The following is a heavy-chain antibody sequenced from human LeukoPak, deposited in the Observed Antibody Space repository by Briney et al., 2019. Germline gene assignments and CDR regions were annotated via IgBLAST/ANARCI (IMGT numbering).Heavy chain of an antibody. CDR3: ARDRRVAVAGDEYYYYGMDV. D-gene: IGHD6-19*01. J-gene: IGHJ6*02. V-gene: IGHV4-59*01. CDR1: GDSISSYY. CDR2: IYYSGST. Sequence: SETLSLTCTVSGDSISSYYWSWIRQPPGKGLEWIGYIYYSGSTNYNPSLKSRVTISVDTSKNQFSLKLSSVTAADTAVYYCARDRRVAVAGDEYYYYGMDVWGQGTTVTVSS.